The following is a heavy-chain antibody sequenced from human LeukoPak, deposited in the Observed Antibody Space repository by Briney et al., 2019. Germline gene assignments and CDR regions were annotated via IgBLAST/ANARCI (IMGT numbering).Heavy chain of an antibody. D-gene: IGHD3/OR15-3a*01. CDR2: ISYDGSKK. CDR3: ARDAYQGLYYFDY. J-gene: IGHJ4*02. Sequence: GGSLRLSCAASGFTFRSYHMHWVRQAPGKGLEWVALISYDGSKKYYADSLQGRVTISRGNSKNTLSLQMETLRPEDTAIYYCARDAYQGLYYFDYWGPGTLVTVSS. V-gene: IGHV3-30*03. CDR1: GFTFRSYH.